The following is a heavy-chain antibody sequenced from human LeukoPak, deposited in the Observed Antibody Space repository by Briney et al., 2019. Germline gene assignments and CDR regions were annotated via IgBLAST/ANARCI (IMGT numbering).Heavy chain of an antibody. D-gene: IGHD5-18*01. Sequence: GGSLRLSCAASGFTFSSYAMHWVRQAPGKGLEWVAVISYDGSNKYYADSVKGRFTISRDNSKNTLYLQMNSLRAEDTAVYYCAKDHVPSYEGYWGQGTLVTVSS. V-gene: IGHV3-30*04. CDR2: ISYDGSNK. CDR1: GFTFSSYA. J-gene: IGHJ4*02. CDR3: AKDHVPSYEGY.